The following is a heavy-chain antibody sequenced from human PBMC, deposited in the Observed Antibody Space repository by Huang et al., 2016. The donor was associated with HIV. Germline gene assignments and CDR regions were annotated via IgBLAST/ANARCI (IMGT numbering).Heavy chain of an antibody. CDR1: GYTFTNYA. J-gene: IGHJ5*02. CDR3: VREESLYYGSGIYP. V-gene: IGHV1-3*01. CDR2: IKAGNGNT. D-gene: IGHD3-10*01. Sequence: QVQLVQSGAEVKKPGASVKVSCKASGYTFTNYAIHWVRQAPGQRLEWMGWIKAGNGNTKYLQKFQGRVTITRDTSASTAYMQLSSLRSEDTAVYYCVREESLYYGSGIYPWGQGTLVTVSS.